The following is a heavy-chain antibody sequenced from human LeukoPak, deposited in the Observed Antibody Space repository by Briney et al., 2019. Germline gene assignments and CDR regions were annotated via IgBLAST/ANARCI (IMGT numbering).Heavy chain of an antibody. CDR1: GASISSSSYY. V-gene: IGHV4-39*07. Sequence: SETLSLTCTVSGASISSSSYYWGWLRQPPGKGLEWIGRIYYSGRTYYNPSLKSRVSISVDTSKNQFSLKLSSVTAADTAVYYCARGRAIFGVVTDYWGQGTLVTVSS. CDR3: ARGRAIFGVVTDY. J-gene: IGHJ4*02. D-gene: IGHD3-3*01. CDR2: IYYSGRT.